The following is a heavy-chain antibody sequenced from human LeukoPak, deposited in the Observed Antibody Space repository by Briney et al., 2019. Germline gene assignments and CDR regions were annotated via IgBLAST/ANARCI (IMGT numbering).Heavy chain of an antibody. V-gene: IGHV1-69*05. CDR1: GGTFSSYA. Sequence: SVKVSCKASGGTFSSYAISWVRQAPGQGLEWMGGVIPIFGTANYAQKFQGRVTITTDESTSTAYMELSSLRSEDTAVYYCARGGLRLGELSSPPDYWGQGTLVTVSS. D-gene: IGHD3-16*02. CDR3: ARGGLRLGELSSPPDY. J-gene: IGHJ4*02. CDR2: VIPIFGTA.